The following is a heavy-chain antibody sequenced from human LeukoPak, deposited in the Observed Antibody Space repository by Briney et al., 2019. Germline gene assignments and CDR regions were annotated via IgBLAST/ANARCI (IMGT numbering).Heavy chain of an antibody. CDR2: IYPGGGST. J-gene: IGHJ4*02. CDR3: ARDNDFDY. Sequence: ASVKVSCKASGYIFTGYYMHWVRQAPGQGLEWMGIIYPGGGSTNSAQKFQGRVTMTRDMSTSTVYMELSSLRSEDTAVYYCARDNDFDYWGQGTLVTVSS. CDR1: GYIFTGYY. V-gene: IGHV1-46*01. D-gene: IGHD2-8*01.